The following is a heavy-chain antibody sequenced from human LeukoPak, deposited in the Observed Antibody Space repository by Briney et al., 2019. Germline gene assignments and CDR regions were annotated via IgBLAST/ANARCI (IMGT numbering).Heavy chain of an antibody. D-gene: IGHD1-7*01. Sequence: ASVKVSCKASGGTFSSYTISWVRQAPGQGLEWMGRIILILGIANYAQKFQGRVTITADKSTSTAYMELSSLRSEDTAVYYCARTGTGTTSPPWFDPWGQGTLVTVSS. J-gene: IGHJ5*02. CDR2: IILILGIA. CDR1: GGTFSSYT. V-gene: IGHV1-69*02. CDR3: ARTGTGTTSPPWFDP.